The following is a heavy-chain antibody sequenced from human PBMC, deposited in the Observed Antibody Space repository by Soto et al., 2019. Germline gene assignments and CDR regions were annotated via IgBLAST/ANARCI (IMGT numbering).Heavy chain of an antibody. V-gene: IGHV3-15*05. D-gene: IGHD1-26*01. CDR1: GFSFRTTW. Sequence: EVQLVESGGGLVKPGGSLRLSCAASGFSFRTTWMAWVRQAPGKGLELVGRIKSKSAGETTDYADPVKSRFTISRDDSKDTLYLHMDSLETGDTAVYYCSTRSPFSGSVFDYWGQGTLVTVSS. CDR2: IKSKSAGETT. CDR3: STRSPFSGSVFDY. J-gene: IGHJ4*02.